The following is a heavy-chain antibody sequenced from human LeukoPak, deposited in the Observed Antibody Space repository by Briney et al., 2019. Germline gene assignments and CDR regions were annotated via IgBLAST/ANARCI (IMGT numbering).Heavy chain of an antibody. V-gene: IGHV3-74*01. J-gene: IGHJ4*02. CDR1: GFTFSSYW. CDR2: ISDDGSST. Sequence: GGSLRLSCAASGFTFSSYWMHWVRQAPGKGLVWVSRISDDGSSTSYADSVKGRFTISRDNSKNTLYLQMNSLRAEDTAVYYCAKDGTSRLRPRELDYWGQGTLVTVSS. CDR3: AKDGTSRLRPRELDY. D-gene: IGHD4-17*01.